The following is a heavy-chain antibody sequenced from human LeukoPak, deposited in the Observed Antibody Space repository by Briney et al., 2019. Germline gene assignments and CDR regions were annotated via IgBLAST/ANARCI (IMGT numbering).Heavy chain of an antibody. CDR2: ISWNSGSI. CDR1: GFTFDDYA. D-gene: IGHD3-10*01. Sequence: GGSLRLSCAASGFTFDDYAMHWVRQAPGKGLEWVSGISWNSGSIGYADSVKGRFTISRDNSKNTLYLQMNSLRAEDTAVYYCANTHYNDYGGQGPLVTVSS. J-gene: IGHJ4*02. V-gene: IGHV3-9*01. CDR3: ANTHYNDY.